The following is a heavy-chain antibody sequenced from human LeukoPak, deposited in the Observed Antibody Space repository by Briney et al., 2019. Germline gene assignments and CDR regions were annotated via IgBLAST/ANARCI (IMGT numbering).Heavy chain of an antibody. CDR2: ISAYNGNT. V-gene: IGHV1-18*01. J-gene: IGHJ4*02. CDR1: GYTFTSYG. CDR3: ARQPGYYGSGSYPC. Sequence: ASVKVSCKASGYTFTSYGISWVRQAPGQGLEWMGWISAYNGNTNYAQKLQGRVTMTTDTSTSTAYMELRSLRSDDTAVYYCARQPGYYGSGSYPCWGQGTLVTVSA. D-gene: IGHD3-10*01.